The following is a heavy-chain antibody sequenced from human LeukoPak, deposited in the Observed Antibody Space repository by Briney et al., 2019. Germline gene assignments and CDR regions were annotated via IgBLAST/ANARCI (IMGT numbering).Heavy chain of an antibody. V-gene: IGHV3-48*01. CDR3: ARGLAARWDYYYYYMDV. Sequence: GGSLRLSCAASGFTFSSYSMNWVRQAPGKGLEWVSYISSSSSTIYYADSVKGRFTISRDNAKNSLYLQMNSLRAEDTAVYYCARGLAARWDYYYYYMDVWGKGTTVTVSS. D-gene: IGHD6-6*01. CDR2: ISSSSSTI. J-gene: IGHJ6*03. CDR1: GFTFSSYS.